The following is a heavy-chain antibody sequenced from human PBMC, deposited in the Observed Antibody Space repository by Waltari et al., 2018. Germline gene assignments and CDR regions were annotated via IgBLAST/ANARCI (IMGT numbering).Heavy chain of an antibody. Sequence: QVQLQESGPGLVKPSATLSLTCTVSGGPISSYCPSWIRQPAGKGLEWIGRIYTSGSTNYNPSLKSRVTMSVDTSKNQFSLKLSSVTAADTAVYYCARGYDFWSGYFFFDYWGQGTLVTVSS. D-gene: IGHD3-3*01. CDR3: ARGYDFWSGYFFFDY. CDR2: IYTSGST. CDR1: GGPISSYC. J-gene: IGHJ4*02. V-gene: IGHV4-4*07.